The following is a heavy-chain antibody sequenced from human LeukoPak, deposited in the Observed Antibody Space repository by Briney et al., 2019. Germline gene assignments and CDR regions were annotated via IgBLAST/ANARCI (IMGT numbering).Heavy chain of an antibody. CDR1: GFTVSSNY. V-gene: IGHV3-74*01. Sequence: GGSLRLSCAASGFTVSSNYMSWVRQAPGKGLVWVGRIDNDGSDTIYADSVRGRFTVSRDNAKNTLYLQMNSLRAEDTAVYFCARGGFSHAFDVWGQGTVVTVSS. CDR2: IDNDGSDT. J-gene: IGHJ3*01. D-gene: IGHD5-12*01. CDR3: ARGGFSHAFDV.